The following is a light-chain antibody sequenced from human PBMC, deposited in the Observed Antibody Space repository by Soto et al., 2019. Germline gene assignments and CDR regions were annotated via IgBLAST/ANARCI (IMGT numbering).Light chain of an antibody. CDR3: NSYTTNNNWV. J-gene: IGLJ3*02. V-gene: IGLV2-14*01. CDR1: SSDIGSYNY. Sequence: QSVLTQPASVSGSPGQSITISCTGTSSDIGSYNYVSWYQQHPDKAPKLLIYEVNNRPSGVSNRFFGSKSGTTASLTISGLQAEDEADYHCNSYTTNNNWVFGGGTKLTVL. CDR2: EVN.